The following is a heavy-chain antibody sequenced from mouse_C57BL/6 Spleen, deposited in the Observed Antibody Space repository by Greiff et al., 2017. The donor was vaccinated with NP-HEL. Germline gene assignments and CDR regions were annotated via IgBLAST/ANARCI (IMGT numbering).Heavy chain of an antibody. D-gene: IGHD4-1*01. V-gene: IGHV1-15*01. CDR1: GYTFTDYE. Sequence: QVQLQQSGAELVRPGASVTLSCKASGYTFTDYEMHWVKQTPVHGLEWIGAIDPETGGTAYNQKFKGKAILTADKSSSTAYMELRSLTSEDSAVYYCTRSFTMGYAMDYWGQGTSVTVSS. CDR2: IDPETGGT. J-gene: IGHJ4*01. CDR3: TRSFTMGYAMDY.